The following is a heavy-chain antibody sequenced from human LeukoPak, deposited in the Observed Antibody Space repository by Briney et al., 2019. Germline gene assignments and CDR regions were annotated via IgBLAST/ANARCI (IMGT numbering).Heavy chain of an antibody. CDR2: IKQDGNEK. J-gene: IGHJ4*02. D-gene: IGHD2/OR15-2a*01. CDR1: GFTFSNYW. V-gene: IGHV3-7*01. CDR3: ARVLSSTFDY. Sequence: PGGSLRLSCAASGFTFSNYWMGWVRQAPGKGLEWVANIKQDGNEKYYVDSVKGRFTISRDYAKNSLYLQMNSPRAEDTAVYYCARVLSSTFDYWGQGTLVTVSS.